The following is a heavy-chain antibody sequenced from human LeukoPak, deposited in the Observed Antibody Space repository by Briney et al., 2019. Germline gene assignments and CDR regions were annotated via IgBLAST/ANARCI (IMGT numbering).Heavy chain of an antibody. J-gene: IGHJ6*02. CDR2: IYNDDSST. D-gene: IGHD4-23*01. CDR3: VKGVAWQGNAFDF. Sequence: PGGSLRLSCAASGFTFSTYYMHWVRQAPGKGLVWVSRIYNDDSSTNYAESVKGRFTISSDNGKNTLYLQMSSLRADHTAVYYCVKGVAWQGNAFDFWGQGTTVTVSS. CDR1: GFTFSTYY. V-gene: IGHV3-74*01.